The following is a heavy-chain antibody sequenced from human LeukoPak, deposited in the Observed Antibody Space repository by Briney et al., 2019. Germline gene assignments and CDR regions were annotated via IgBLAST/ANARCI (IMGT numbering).Heavy chain of an antibody. CDR1: GYTFTSYY. D-gene: IGHD4-4*01. CDR3: ARSESLTTVTTFDY. CDR2: INPSGGST. Sequence: ASVKVSCKASGYTFTSYYMHWVRQAPGQGLEWMGIINPSGGSTSYAQKFQGRVTMTRDTSISTAYMELSRLRSDDTAVYYCARSESLTTVTTFDYWGQGTLVTVSS. J-gene: IGHJ4*02. V-gene: IGHV1-46*01.